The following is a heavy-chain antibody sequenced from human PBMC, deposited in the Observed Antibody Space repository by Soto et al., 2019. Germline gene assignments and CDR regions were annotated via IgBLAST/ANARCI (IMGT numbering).Heavy chain of an antibody. V-gene: IGHV3-48*03. D-gene: IGHD1-26*01. CDR3: ARAIRVGSFDAFDI. CDR1: GFTFSSYE. CDR2: IRSSGSTI. Sequence: GGSLRLSCAASGFTFSSYEMNWVRQAPGKGLEWVSYIRSSGSTIYYADSVKGRFTISRDNAKNSLYLQMNSLRAEDTAFYYCARAIRVGSFDAFDIWGQGTMVIVSS. J-gene: IGHJ3*02.